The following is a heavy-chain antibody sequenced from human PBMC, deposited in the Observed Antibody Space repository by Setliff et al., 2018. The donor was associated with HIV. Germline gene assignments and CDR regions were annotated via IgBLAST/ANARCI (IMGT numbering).Heavy chain of an antibody. D-gene: IGHD2-2*01. V-gene: IGHV4-39*01. CDR1: DDSFSNYD. Sequence: PSETLSLTCVVSDDSFSNYDWTWIRQPPGKGLEWIGSIYYSGSTYYNPSLKSRVTISVDTSKNQFSLKLSSVTAADTAVYYCARGESTTWDLAEYFQHWGHGTLVTVSS. J-gene: IGHJ1*01. CDR3: ARGESTTWDLAEYFQH. CDR2: IYYSGST.